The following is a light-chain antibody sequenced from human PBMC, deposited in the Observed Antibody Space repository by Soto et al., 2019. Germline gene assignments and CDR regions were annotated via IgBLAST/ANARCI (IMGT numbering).Light chain of an antibody. CDR3: SSYTSSSTRV. CDR1: CINFVTYSR. Sequence: QSALPQPPSVSGYPAKSVTISSTGTCINFVTYSRVCWYQQPPGTAPKLIIYEARNRPSGVPDRVSGSKSGNTASLTISGLQAEDEADYYCSSYTSSSTRVFGTGTKVTVL. V-gene: IGLV2-18*02. J-gene: IGLJ1*01. CDR2: EAR.